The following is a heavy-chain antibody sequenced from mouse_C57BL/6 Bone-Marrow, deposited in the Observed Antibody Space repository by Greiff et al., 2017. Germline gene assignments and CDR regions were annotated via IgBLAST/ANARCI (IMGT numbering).Heavy chain of an antibody. CDR3: ARHRGTYFDY. V-gene: IGHV1-54*01. J-gene: IGHJ2*01. D-gene: IGHD3-1*01. Sequence: VKLMESGAELVRPGTSVKVSCKASGYAFTNYLIEWVKQRPGQGLEWIGVINPGSGGTNYNEKFKGKATLTADKSSSTAYMQLSSLTSEDSAVYFCARHRGTYFDYWGQGTTLTVSS. CDR2: INPGSGGT. CDR1: GYAFTNYL.